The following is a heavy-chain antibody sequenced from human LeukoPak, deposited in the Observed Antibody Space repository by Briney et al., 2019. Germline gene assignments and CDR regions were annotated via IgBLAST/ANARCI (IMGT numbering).Heavy chain of an antibody. J-gene: IGHJ4*02. D-gene: IGHD3-10*01. CDR2: ISAYNGNT. CDR1: GYTFTSYG. Sequence: ASEKVSCKAAGYTFTSYGISWVRQAPGQGLEGMGWISAYNGNTNYAQKLQGRVTMTTDTSTSTAYMELRSLRSDDPAVYYCARDHGSGSPVPHFDYWGQGTLVTVYS. V-gene: IGHV1-18*01. CDR3: ARDHGSGSPVPHFDY.